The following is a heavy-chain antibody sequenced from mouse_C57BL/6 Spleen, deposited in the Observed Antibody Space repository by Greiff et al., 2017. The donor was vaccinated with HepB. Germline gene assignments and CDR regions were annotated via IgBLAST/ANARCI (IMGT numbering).Heavy chain of an antibody. CDR1: GFNIKNTY. CDR3: ARDFITTVVPFDY. D-gene: IGHD1-1*01. V-gene: IGHV14-3*01. J-gene: IGHJ2*01. Sequence: VQLKQSVAELVRPGASVKLSCTASGFNIKNTYMHWVKQRPEQGLEWIGRIDPANGNTKYAPKFQGKATITADTSSNTAYLQLSSLTSEDTAIYYCARDFITTVVPFDYWGQGTTLTVSS. CDR2: IDPANGNT.